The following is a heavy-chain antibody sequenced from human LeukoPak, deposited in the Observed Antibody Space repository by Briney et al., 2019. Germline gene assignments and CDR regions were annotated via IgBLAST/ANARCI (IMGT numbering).Heavy chain of an antibody. CDR2: IIPIFGTA. D-gene: IGHD6-6*01. J-gene: IGHJ6*03. CDR3: ASGGIAARPMGSTKDYYYYYMDV. Sequence: SVKVSCKASGGTFSSYAISWVRQAPGQGLEWMGGIIPIFGTANYAQKFQGRVTITTDESTSTAYMELSGLRSEDTAVYYCASGGIAARPMGSTKDYYYYYMDVWGKGTTVTVSS. CDR1: GGTFSSYA. V-gene: IGHV1-69*05.